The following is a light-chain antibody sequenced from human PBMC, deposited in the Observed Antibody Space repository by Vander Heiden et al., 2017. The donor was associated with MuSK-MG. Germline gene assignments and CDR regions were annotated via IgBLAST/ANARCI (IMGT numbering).Light chain of an antibody. V-gene: IGLV3-1*01. CDR2: QDK. CDR3: QAWDFNTSV. CDR1: KLGGKF. Sequence: SYELTQPPSVSVSPGQTASITCSGDKLGGKFATWYQQRPGKSPVCVIYQDKKRPSGIPELFYGSNSGAKANLNISETQAVEDSYESSQAWDFNTSVFGGGTRMTVL. J-gene: IGLJ2*01.